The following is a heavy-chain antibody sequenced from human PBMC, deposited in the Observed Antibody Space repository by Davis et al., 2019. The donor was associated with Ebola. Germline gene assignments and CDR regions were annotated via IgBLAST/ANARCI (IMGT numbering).Heavy chain of an antibody. V-gene: IGHV4-34*01. CDR2: INHSGST. CDR3: ARHRVLVVGGVVVPAPDGY. J-gene: IGHJ4*02. D-gene: IGHD2-2*01. CDR1: GGSFSGYY. Sequence: MPSETLSLTCAVYGGSFSGYYWSWIRQPPGKGLEWIGEINHSGSTNYNPSLKSRVTISVDTSKNQFSLKLSSVTAADTAVYYCARHRVLVVGGVVVPAPDGYWGQGTLVTVSS.